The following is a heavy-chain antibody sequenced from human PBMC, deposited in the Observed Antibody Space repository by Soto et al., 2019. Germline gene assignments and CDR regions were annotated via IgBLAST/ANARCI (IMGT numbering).Heavy chain of an antibody. CDR2: IYYSGST. J-gene: IGHJ4*02. V-gene: IGHV4-59*01. Sequence: SEMLSLTCAVHGGSFSGYYWDWIRQPPGKGLEWIGYIYYSGSTNYNPSLKSRVTISVDTSKNQFSLKLSSVTAADTAVYYCARAPRGNYGYPSYFDYWGQGTLVTVSS. CDR3: ARAPRGNYGYPSYFDY. D-gene: IGHD3-10*01. CDR1: GGSFSGYY.